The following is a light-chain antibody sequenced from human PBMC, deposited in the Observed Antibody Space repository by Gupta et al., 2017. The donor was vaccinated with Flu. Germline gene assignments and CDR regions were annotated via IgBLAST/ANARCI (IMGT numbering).Light chain of an antibody. CDR3: QQSHSTPHT. J-gene: IGKJ2*01. CDR2: AAS. Sequence: DIQMTQSPSSLSASVGDRVTITCRASQSITSYLNWYQHIPGRAPKLLVYAASSLESGVPLRFSGDGYGTDFTLIITRLQPEDSATYYCQQSHSTPHTFGQGTKLEI. V-gene: IGKV1-39*01. CDR1: QSITSY.